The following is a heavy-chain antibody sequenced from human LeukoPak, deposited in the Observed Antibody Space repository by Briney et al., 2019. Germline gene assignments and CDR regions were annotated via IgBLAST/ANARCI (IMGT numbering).Heavy chain of an antibody. J-gene: IGHJ5*02. CDR2: ISYDGSNK. D-gene: IGHD4-11*01. V-gene: IGHV3-30-3*01. Sequence: GGSLRLSCAASGFTFSNYAMHWVRQAPGKGLEWVAVISYDGSNKYYADSVKGRFTISRDNSKNTLYLQMNSLRAEDTAVYYCARSGDSNRNWFDPWGQGSLVTVSS. CDR3: ARSGDSNRNWFDP. CDR1: GFTFSNYA.